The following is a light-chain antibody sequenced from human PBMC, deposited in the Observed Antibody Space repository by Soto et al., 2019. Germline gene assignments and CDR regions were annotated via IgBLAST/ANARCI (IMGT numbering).Light chain of an antibody. J-gene: IGLJ2*01. CDR2: EVS. CDR3: SSYTTSTSFIL. V-gene: IGLV2-14*01. Sequence: LTQPASLSGSPGQSITISCTGNRSEIGNYDFVSWYQQVPGTAPKSMIYEVSSRPSCVSNLFSGSKYGNTASLTISGLQAEDEAYYYCSSYTTSTSFILFGGGTKVTVL. CDR1: RSEIGNYDF.